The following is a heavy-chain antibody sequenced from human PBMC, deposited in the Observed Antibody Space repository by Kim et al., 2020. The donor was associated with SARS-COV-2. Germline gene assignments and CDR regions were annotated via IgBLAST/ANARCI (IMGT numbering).Heavy chain of an antibody. D-gene: IGHD3-22*01. CDR2: IYYSGST. Sequence: SETLSLTCTVSGGSISSSSYYWGWIRQPPGKGLEWIGSIYYSGSTYYNPSLKSRVTISVDTSKNQFSLKLSSVTAADTAVYYCARRQVSIYHDAFDIWGQGTMVTVSS. CDR1: GGSISSSSYY. J-gene: IGHJ3*02. V-gene: IGHV4-39*01. CDR3: ARRQVSIYHDAFDI.